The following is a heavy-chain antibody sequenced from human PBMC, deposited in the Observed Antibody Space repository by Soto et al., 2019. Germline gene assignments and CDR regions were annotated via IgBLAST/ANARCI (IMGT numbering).Heavy chain of an antibody. Sequence: QVQLVESGGGVVQPGRSLRLSCAASGFTFSSYGMHWVRQAPGKGLEWVAVIWYDGSNKYYADSVKGRFTISRDNSKNTLYMQMNSLRAEDTAVYYCARDWGSAGEYYDSSGYYYPGPGYWGQGTLVTVSS. J-gene: IGHJ4*02. CDR2: IWYDGSNK. D-gene: IGHD3-22*01. CDR3: ARDWGSAGEYYDSSGYYYPGPGY. V-gene: IGHV3-33*01. CDR1: GFTFSSYG.